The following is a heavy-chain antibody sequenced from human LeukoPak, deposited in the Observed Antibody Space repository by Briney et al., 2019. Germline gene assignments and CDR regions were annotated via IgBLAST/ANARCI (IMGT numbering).Heavy chain of an antibody. CDR3: AKDLYGDYGFDY. V-gene: IGHV3-23*01. CDR1: GFTFSSYA. D-gene: IGHD4-17*01. J-gene: IGHJ4*02. Sequence: GGSLRLSCAASGFTFSSYAMSWVRQAPGKGLEWVSAISGSGGSTYYADSVKGRFTISRDNSKSTLYLQMNSLRAEDTAVYYCAKDLYGDYGFDYWGQGTLVTVSS. CDR2: ISGSGGST.